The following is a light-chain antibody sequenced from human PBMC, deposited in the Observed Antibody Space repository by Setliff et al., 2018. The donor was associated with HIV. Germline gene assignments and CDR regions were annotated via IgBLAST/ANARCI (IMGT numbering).Light chain of an antibody. CDR3: NSYRSTPLYV. CDR2: DVS. CDR1: SSDVGGYNY. J-gene: IGLJ1*01. V-gene: IGLV2-14*03. Sequence: QSVLTQPASVSGSPGQSITVSCTGTSSDVGGYNYVSWYQQHPGKAPKLMIYDVSNRPSGVSNRFSGSKSGNTASLTISGLQAEDEADYYCNSYRSTPLYVFGTGTKVTVL.